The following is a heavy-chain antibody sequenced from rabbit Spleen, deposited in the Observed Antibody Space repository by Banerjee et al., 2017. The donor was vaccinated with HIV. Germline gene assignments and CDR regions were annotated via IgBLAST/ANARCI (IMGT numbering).Heavy chain of an antibody. CDR1: GFTLSSYY. Sequence: QSLEESGGDLVQPGGSLKLSCKASGFTLSSYYMNWVRQAPGKGLEWIGYIDPVFGITYYANWVNGRFSISRENAQNTVFLQMTSLTAADTATYFCARDAGSYDYIDVYFNLWGQGTLVTVS. CDR3: ARDAGSYDYIDVYFNL. J-gene: IGHJ4*01. D-gene: IGHD8-1*01. V-gene: IGHV1S7*01. CDR2: IDPVFGIT.